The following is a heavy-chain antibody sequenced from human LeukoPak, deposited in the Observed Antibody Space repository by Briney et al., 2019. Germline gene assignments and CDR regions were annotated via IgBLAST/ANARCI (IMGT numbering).Heavy chain of an antibody. Sequence: GASVKVSCKASGYTFTGYYMHWVRQAPGQGLEWMGWINPNSGGTNYAQKFQGRVTMTRDTSISTAYMELSRLRSDDTAVYYCARDWGSSGYYSGSGYWGQGTLVTVSS. CDR1: GYTFTGYY. D-gene: IGHD3-22*01. V-gene: IGHV1-2*02. CDR3: ARDWGSSGYYSGSGY. CDR2: INPNSGGT. J-gene: IGHJ4*02.